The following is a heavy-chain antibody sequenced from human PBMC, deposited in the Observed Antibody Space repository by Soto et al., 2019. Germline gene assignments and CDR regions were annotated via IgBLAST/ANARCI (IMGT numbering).Heavy chain of an antibody. D-gene: IGHD4-17*01. J-gene: IGHJ4*02. CDR1: GGTFSSYT. V-gene: IGHV1-69*04. CDR3: AREIVHDTTVVTLVFDY. CDR2: IIPILGIA. Sequence: GASVKVSCKASGGTFSSYTISWVRQAPGQGLEWMGRIIPILGIANYAQKFQGRVTITADKSTSTAYMELSSLRSEDTAVYYCAREIVHDTTVVTLVFDYWGQGTLVTVSS.